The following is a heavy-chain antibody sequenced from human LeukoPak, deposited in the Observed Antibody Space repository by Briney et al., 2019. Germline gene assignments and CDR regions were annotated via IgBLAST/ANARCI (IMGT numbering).Heavy chain of an antibody. V-gene: IGHV3-21*01. CDR1: GFTFSTYS. CDR3: ARALDYGDYVPLDV. J-gene: IGHJ6*04. D-gene: IGHD4-17*01. CDR2: ISSSTIYT. Sequence: PGGSLRLSCAASGFTFSTYSMNWVRQAPGKGLEWVSSISSSTIYTYYADSVKGRFTISRDNAKNSLYLQMNSLRAEDTAVYYCARALDYGDYVPLDVWGKGTTVTVSS.